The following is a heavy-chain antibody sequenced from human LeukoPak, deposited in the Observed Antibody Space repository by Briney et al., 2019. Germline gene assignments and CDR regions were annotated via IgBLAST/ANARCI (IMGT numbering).Heavy chain of an antibody. CDR3: ARGYSYYYDSALHY. D-gene: IGHD3-22*01. Sequence: GGSLRLSCTASGFTFADYCFNWVRQAPGKGLEWVSVIYSGGGTYYADSVKGRFTISKDNSKNTLYLQLNSLRAEDTAVYYCARGYSYYYDSALHYWGQGTLVTVSS. J-gene: IGHJ4*02. CDR1: GFTFADYC. CDR2: IYSGGGT. V-gene: IGHV3-53*01.